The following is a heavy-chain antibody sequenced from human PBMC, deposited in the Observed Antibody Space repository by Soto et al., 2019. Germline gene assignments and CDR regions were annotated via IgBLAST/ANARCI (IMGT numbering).Heavy chain of an antibody. CDR2: MNPYNGNA. V-gene: IGHV1-8*01. CDR3: ARRKERSGPHYFDS. Sequence: ASGKVCCKASGYTFITYDINWVRQAPGQGLEWMGWMNPYNGNAGYAQKFQGRVTMTRNTSISTAYMELTSLKSNDTAVYFCARRKERSGPHYFDSWGQGTLVTVSS. J-gene: IGHJ4*02. D-gene: IGHD1-1*01. CDR1: GYTFITYD.